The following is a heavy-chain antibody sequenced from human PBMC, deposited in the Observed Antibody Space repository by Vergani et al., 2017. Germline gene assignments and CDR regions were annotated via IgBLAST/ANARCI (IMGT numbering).Heavy chain of an antibody. Sequence: VQLLESGGGLVQPGGSLRLSCAASGFTFSSYAMHWVRQAPGKGLEWVAVISYDGSNKYYADSVKGRFTISRDNSKNTLYLQMNSLRAEDTAVYYCARGVTIFGVVIILENYYYYMDVWGKGTTVTVSS. D-gene: IGHD3-3*01. V-gene: IGHV3-30-3*01. CDR1: GFTFSSYA. CDR3: ARGVTIFGVVIILENYYYYMDV. CDR2: ISYDGSNK. J-gene: IGHJ6*03.